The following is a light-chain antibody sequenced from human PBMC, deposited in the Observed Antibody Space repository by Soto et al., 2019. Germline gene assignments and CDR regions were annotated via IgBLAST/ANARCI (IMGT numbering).Light chain of an antibody. CDR3: QHYNSDPWT. CDR1: QTIRCW. Sequence: DIEMTQSPSTLSASVGDRLTITCRASQTIRCWLAWYQQRPGKAPKVLIYDASTLESGVPARFSGSGSETEFTLTISSLQPEDSATYYCQHYNSDPWTFGQGTKVEIK. V-gene: IGKV1-5*01. J-gene: IGKJ1*01. CDR2: DAS.